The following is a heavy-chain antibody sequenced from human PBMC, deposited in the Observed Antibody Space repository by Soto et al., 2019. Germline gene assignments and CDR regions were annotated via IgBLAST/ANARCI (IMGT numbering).Heavy chain of an antibody. CDR2: TRNKANSYTT. CDR1: GFTFSDHY. CDR3: ARGVAPDYYDSSGSDAFDI. J-gene: IGHJ3*02. D-gene: IGHD3-22*01. V-gene: IGHV3-72*01. Sequence: GGSLRLSCAASGFTFSDHYMDWVRQAPGKGLEWVGRTRNKANSYTTEYAASVKGRFTISRDDSKNSLYLQMNSLKTEDTAVYYCARGVAPDYYDSSGSDAFDIWGQGTMVTVSS.